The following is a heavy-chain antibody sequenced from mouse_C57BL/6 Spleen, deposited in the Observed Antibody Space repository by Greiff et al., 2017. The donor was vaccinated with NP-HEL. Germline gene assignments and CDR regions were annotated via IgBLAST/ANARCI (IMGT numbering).Heavy chain of an antibody. V-gene: IGHV7-3*01. J-gene: IGHJ2*01. D-gene: IGHD2-2*01. Sequence: EVMLVESGGGLVQPGGSLSLSCAASGFTFTDYYMSWVRQPPGKALEWLGFIRNKANGYTTEYSASVKGRFTISRDNSQSILYLQMNALRAEDSATYYCARYRVYYGYDYWGQGTTLTVSS. CDR1: GFTFTDYY. CDR2: IRNKANGYTT. CDR3: ARYRVYYGYDY.